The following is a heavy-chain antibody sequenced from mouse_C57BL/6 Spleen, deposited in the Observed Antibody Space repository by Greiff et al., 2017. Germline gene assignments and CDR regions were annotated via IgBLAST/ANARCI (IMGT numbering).Heavy chain of an antibody. V-gene: IGHV5-17*01. CDR3: ARPIYDGFPFGY. J-gene: IGHJ2*01. Sequence: DVHLVESGGGLVKPGGSLKLSCAASGFTFSDYGMHWVRQAPEKGLEWVAYISSGSSTIYYADTVKGRFTISRDNAKNTLFLQMTSLRSEDTAMYYCARPIYDGFPFGYWGQGTTLTVSS. D-gene: IGHD2-3*01. CDR1: GFTFSDYG. CDR2: ISSGSSTI.